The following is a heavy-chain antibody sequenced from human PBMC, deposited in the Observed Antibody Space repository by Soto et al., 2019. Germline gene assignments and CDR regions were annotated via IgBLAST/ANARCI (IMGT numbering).Heavy chain of an antibody. CDR2: IWYDGSNK. CDR1: GFTFMPYG. D-gene: IGHD4-17*01. V-gene: IGHV3-33*01. Sequence: QVQLVESGGGVVQPGRSLRLSCAASGFTFMPYGMHWVRQAPGKGLEWVAVIWYDGSNKYYADSVKGRFTISRDNSKNTLYLQMKSLRAEDTAVYYCARVPSVTQYYFDSWGQGTLVTVSS. CDR3: ARVPSVTQYYFDS. J-gene: IGHJ4*02.